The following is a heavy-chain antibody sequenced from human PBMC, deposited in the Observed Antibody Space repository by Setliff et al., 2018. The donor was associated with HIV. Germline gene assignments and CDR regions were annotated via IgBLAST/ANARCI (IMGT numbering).Heavy chain of an antibody. J-gene: IGHJ4*02. V-gene: IGHV4-31*03. CDR1: GGSISSGVYY. D-gene: IGHD3-3*01. CDR3: ARVCPPVRYNFWSGYYPKAGYFDY. Sequence: SETLSLTCTVSGGSISSGVYYWSWIRHHPGKGLEGIGYIHYSGSIYYNPSLKSRVTISVDTSKNQFSLKLSSVTAADTAVYYCARVCPPVRYNFWSGYYPKAGYFDYWGQGALVTVSS. CDR2: IHYSGSI.